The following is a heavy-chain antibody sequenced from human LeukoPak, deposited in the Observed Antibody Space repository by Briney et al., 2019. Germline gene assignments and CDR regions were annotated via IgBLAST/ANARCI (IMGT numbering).Heavy chain of an antibody. D-gene: IGHD2-2*01. CDR3: ARDNNPPTGLVPPLADY. CDR2: NFFHDGTT. J-gene: IGHJ4*02. CDR1: GYSFNSHH. V-gene: IGHV1-46*02. Sequence: ASVKVSCKTSGYSFNSHHVHWVRQAPGQGLEWMGINFFHDGTTSNTQKFPGRLTMTRDTSTSTVYMELSSLRSEDTAVYYCARDNNPPTGLVPPLADYWGQGTLVTVSS.